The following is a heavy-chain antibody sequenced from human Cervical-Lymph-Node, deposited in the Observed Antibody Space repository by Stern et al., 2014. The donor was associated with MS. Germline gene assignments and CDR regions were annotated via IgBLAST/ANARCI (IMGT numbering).Heavy chain of an antibody. CDR3: ARDRGLTHYFYGMDV. D-gene: IGHD3-10*01. V-gene: IGHV3-30*03. J-gene: IGHJ6*02. CDR2: ATYDGSDQ. Sequence: VQLVESGGGVVQPGKSLRLSCAASGFTFSDYGMHWVRQAPGKGLEWVALATYDGSDQYYADSVKGRFTVSRDNSKNTVLLQMNGLRPEDTAVYFCARDRGLTHYFYGMDVWGQETTVTVSS. CDR1: GFTFSDYG.